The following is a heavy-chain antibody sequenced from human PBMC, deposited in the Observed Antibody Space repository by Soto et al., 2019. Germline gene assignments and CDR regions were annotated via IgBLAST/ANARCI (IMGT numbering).Heavy chain of an antibody. J-gene: IGHJ3*02. Sequence: SETLSLTCTVSGGSISSYYWSWIRQPPGKGLEWIGYIYYSGSTNYNPSLKSRVTISVDTSKNQFSLKLSSVTAADTAVYYCARVYCSSTSCYLLDAFDIWGQGTMVTVS. CDR3: ARVYCSSTSCYLLDAFDI. CDR1: GGSISSYY. V-gene: IGHV4-59*01. CDR2: IYYSGST. D-gene: IGHD2-2*01.